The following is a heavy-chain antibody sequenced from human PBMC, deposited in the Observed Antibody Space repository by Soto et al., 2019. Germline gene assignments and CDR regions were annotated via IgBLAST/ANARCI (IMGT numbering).Heavy chain of an antibody. V-gene: IGHV1-69*02. CDR3: ARELSYYDSSRIDY. Sequence: QVQLVQSGAEVKKPGSSVKVSCKASGGTFSSYTISWVRQAPGQGLEWMGRIIPILGIANYAQKFQGRVTITADKSSGTAYLELSSLSAEATAVYYCARELSYYDSSRIDYWGQGTLVTVSS. J-gene: IGHJ4*02. CDR2: IIPILGIA. CDR1: GGTFSSYT. D-gene: IGHD3-22*01.